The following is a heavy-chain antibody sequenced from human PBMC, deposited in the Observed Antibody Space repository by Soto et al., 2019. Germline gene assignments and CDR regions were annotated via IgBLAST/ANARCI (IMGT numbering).Heavy chain of an antibody. CDR3: TRGSQNVYGDSRWFDP. Sequence: SETLSLTCAVYVGSFSGYYWSWIRQPPGKGLEWIGQIDHSGNTNYNSSLKSRVTLSVDTSKNQFSLNLRSVTAADTAVYYCTRGSQNVYGDSRWFDPWGQGTLVTVSS. D-gene: IGHD4-17*01. CDR1: VGSFSGYY. CDR2: IDHSGNT. J-gene: IGHJ5*02. V-gene: IGHV4-34*01.